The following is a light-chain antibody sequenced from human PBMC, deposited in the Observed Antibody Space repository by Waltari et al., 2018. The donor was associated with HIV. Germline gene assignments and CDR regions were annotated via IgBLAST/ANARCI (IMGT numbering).Light chain of an antibody. CDR2: GAS. V-gene: IGKV3D-20*01. J-gene: IGKJ5*01. CDR1: QSVSFSY. CDR3: QQYVTSPIT. Sequence: EIVLTPSPVTLSLSPGESATLSCEASQSVSFSYLAWYQQKPGLAPRLLISGASSRASGIPDRFSGGGSGTDFTLTISRLEPEDFAVYYCQQYVTSPITFGQGTRLEIK.